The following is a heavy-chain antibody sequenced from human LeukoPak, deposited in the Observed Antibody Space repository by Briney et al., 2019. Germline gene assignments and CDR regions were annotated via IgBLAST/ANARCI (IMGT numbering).Heavy chain of an antibody. D-gene: IGHD3-22*01. Sequence: KPGGSLRLSCAASGFTFSDYYMSWIRQAPGKGLEWVSYISSSSSSTYYAASVKGGFYADYVKGRFTISRDNANNSLYQQMNSLRAEDTAVYYCASLTYYFDSSGYYPGYFQHWGQGTLVTVSS. J-gene: IGHJ1*01. CDR2: ISSSSSST. CDR1: GFTFSDYY. CDR3: ASLTYYFDSSGYYPGYFQH. V-gene: IGHV3-11*03.